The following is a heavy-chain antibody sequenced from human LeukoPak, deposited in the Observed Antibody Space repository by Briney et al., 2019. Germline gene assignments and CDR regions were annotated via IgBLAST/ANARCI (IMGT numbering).Heavy chain of an antibody. Sequence: SETLSLTCAVYGGSFSGYYWSWIRQPPGKGLEWIGEINHSGSTNYNPSLKSRVTISVDTSKNQFSLKLSSVTAADTAVYYCTRAVNVEYTGMDVWGQGTTVTVSS. CDR1: GGSFSGYY. J-gene: IGHJ6*02. V-gene: IGHV4-34*01. CDR2: INHSGST. CDR3: TRAVNVEYTGMDV. D-gene: IGHD1-1*01.